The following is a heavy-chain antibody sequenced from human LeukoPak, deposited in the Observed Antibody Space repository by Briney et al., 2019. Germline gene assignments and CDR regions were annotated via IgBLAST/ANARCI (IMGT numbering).Heavy chain of an antibody. CDR1: GFTFSSYG. J-gene: IGHJ5*02. V-gene: IGHV3-30*03. CDR3: ARAPDWANWFDP. D-gene: IGHD2-21*01. Sequence: GGSLRLSCAASGFTFSSYGMHWVRQAPGKGLEWVAVISYDGSNKYYADSVKGRFTISRDNAKNSLYLQMNSLRAEDTAVYYCARAPDWANWFDPWGQGTLVTVSS. CDR2: ISYDGSNK.